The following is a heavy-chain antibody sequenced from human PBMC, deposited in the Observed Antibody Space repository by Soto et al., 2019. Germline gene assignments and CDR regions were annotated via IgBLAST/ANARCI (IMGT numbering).Heavy chain of an antibody. CDR2: INTGNGNT. V-gene: IGHV1-3*04. CDR1: GYSFTSYA. J-gene: IGHJ4*02. Sequence: GASVKVSCKASGYSFTSYAMHWVRQAPGQRLEWMGWINTGNGNTKYAQRFQGRVTMTRDTSTSTVYMELSSLRSEDTAVYYCAWLYCGGGSCYGIYYWGQGTLVPVSS. CDR3: AWLYCGGGSCYGIYY. D-gene: IGHD2-15*01.